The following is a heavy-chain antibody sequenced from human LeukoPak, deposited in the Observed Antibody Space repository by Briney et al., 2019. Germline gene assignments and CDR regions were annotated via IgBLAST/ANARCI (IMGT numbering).Heavy chain of an antibody. D-gene: IGHD5-24*01. CDR2: ISSSSSTI. CDR3: ARAPTIATTAIFDY. V-gene: IGHV3-48*04. J-gene: IGHJ4*02. CDR1: VFTFSTYA. Sequence: GGSLRLPCEASVFTFSTYAINGVRQAPGKGPEWVSYISSSSSTIYYADSLRDRFTISRDNTKTSLFLQMNSLGAEHTAVYYCARAPTIATTAIFDYWGQGTLVTVSS.